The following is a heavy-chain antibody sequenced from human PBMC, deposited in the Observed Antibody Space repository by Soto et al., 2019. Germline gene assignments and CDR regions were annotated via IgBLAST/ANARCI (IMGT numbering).Heavy chain of an antibody. J-gene: IGHJ4*02. CDR2: ISTSIDAT. D-gene: IGHD6-6*01. Sequence: SLRLSCAASVFAFSNYAMHWVRQAPGKGLEWVSSISTSIDATYYADSVKGRFTISRDDSKDTLYLQMNSLRAEDSAVYYCAKDRTVAARNFDYWGQGTQVTVSA. V-gene: IGHV3-23*01. CDR1: VFAFSNYA. CDR3: AKDRTVAARNFDY.